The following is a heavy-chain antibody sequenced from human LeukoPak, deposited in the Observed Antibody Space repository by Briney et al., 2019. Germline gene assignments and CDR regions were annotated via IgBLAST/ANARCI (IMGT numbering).Heavy chain of an antibody. V-gene: IGHV3-48*01. D-gene: IGHD3-22*01. J-gene: IGHJ3*02. CDR3: AREFPRRRSSGLDAFDI. Sequence: PGRSLRLSCAASGFTFSSYSMNWVRQAPGKGLEWVSYISSSGSTIYYADSVKGRFTVSRDNAKNSLYLQMNSLRAEDTAVYYCAREFPRRRSSGLDAFDIWGQGTMVTVSS. CDR1: GFTFSSYS. CDR2: ISSSGSTI.